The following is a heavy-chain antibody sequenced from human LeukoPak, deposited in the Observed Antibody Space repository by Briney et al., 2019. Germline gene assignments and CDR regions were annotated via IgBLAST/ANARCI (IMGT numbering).Heavy chain of an antibody. Sequence: PGGSLRLSCAASGFTFSSYAMHWVRQAPGKGLEWVAVISYDGSNNYYADSVKGRFTISRENSKNTLYLQMNSLRAEDTAVYYCARGPGGYSSGWVRYFDYWGQGTLVTVSS. V-gene: IGHV3-30*04. CDR1: GFTFSSYA. J-gene: IGHJ4*02. CDR3: ARGPGGYSSGWVRYFDY. CDR2: ISYDGSNN. D-gene: IGHD6-19*01.